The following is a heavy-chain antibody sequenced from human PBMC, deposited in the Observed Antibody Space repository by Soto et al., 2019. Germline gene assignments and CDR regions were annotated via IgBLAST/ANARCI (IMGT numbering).Heavy chain of an antibody. D-gene: IGHD1-7*01. V-gene: IGHV3-30-3*01. J-gene: IGHJ4*02. CDR1: GFTFSSYA. CDR2: ISYDGSNK. Sequence: QVQLVESGGGVVQPGRSLRLSCAASGFTFSSYAMHWVRQAPGKGLEWVAVISYDGSNKYYADSVKGRFTISRDNSKNTLYLQMNSLRAEDTAVYYCAREIGVGEELNGHPPTSDYWGQGTLVTVSS. CDR3: AREIGVGEELNGHPPTSDY.